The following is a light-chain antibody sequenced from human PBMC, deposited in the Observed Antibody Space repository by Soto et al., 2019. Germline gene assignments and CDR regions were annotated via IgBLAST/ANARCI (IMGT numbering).Light chain of an antibody. V-gene: IGLV1-44*01. Sequence: QSVLTQPPSASGTPGQRVTISCSGSSSNIGSNTVNWYQQLPGTAPNLLIYNNNHRPSGVPDRFSGSKSGTSASLAISGLQDEDEADYYWAAWDDSLNGLVFGTGTKLTVL. CDR2: NNN. CDR3: AAWDDSLNGLV. J-gene: IGLJ1*01. CDR1: SSNIGSNT.